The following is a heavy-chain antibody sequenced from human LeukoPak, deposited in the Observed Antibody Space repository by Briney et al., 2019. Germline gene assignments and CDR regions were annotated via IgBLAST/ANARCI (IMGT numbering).Heavy chain of an antibody. J-gene: IGHJ4*02. CDR1: GGTFSSYA. V-gene: IGHV1-69*01. Sequence: SVRVSCKASGGTFSSYAISWVRQAPGQGLEWMGGIIPIFGTANYAQKFQGRVTITADESTSTAYMELSSLRSEDTAVYYCASGIVGAAFDYWGQGTLVTVSS. D-gene: IGHD1-26*01. CDR3: ASGIVGAAFDY. CDR2: IIPIFGTA.